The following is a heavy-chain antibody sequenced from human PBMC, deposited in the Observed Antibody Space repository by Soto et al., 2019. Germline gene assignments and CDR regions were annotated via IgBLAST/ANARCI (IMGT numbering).Heavy chain of an antibody. V-gene: IGHV3-23*01. Sequence: DVRVLESGGGLVQPGGSLRLSCTASGFTFNNHAMNWVRQAPGKGLEWVSGIIGDGGTTYYADSLKGRFTISRDNSKNMLFLQMNSLRAEDTAVYYCARGKGLTVSSSNCWGQGALVTVSS. CDR1: GFTFNNHA. J-gene: IGHJ4*02. CDR3: ARGKGLTVSSSNC. CDR2: IIGDGGTT. D-gene: IGHD6-19*01.